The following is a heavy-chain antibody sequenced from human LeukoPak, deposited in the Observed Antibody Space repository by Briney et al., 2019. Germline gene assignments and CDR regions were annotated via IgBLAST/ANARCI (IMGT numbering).Heavy chain of an antibody. CDR1: GGSISSYY. J-gene: IGHJ5*02. Sequence: SETLSLTCTIAGGSISSYYWSWIRQPPGKGLECIGYIYYSGSTNYNPSLKSRVTISVDTSKNQFSLKLSSVTAADTAVYYCARDRRLERRSEYNWFDPWGQGTLVTVSS. CDR3: ARDRRLERRSEYNWFDP. V-gene: IGHV4-59*01. D-gene: IGHD1-1*01. CDR2: IYYSGST.